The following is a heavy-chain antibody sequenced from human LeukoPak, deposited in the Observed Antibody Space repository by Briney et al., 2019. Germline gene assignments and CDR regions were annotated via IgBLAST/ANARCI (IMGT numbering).Heavy chain of an antibody. CDR3: ARGQRGYSGYDGYNWFDP. V-gene: IGHV4-34*01. CDR2: INHSGST. CDR1: GVSFSAYY. Sequence: SETLSLTCAVYGVSFSAYYWSWIRQPPGKGLEWIGEINHSGSTNYNPSLKSRVTISVDTSKNQFSLKLSSVTAADTAVYYCARGQRGYSGYDGYNWFDPWGQGTLVTVSS. D-gene: IGHD5-12*01. J-gene: IGHJ5*02.